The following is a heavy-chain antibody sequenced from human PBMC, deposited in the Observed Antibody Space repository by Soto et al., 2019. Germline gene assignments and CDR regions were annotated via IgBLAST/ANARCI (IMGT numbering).Heavy chain of an antibody. CDR3: TTAGDALFPYYYYGMDV. Sequence: AGGSLRLSCAASGFTFSNAWMSWVRQAPGKGLEWVGRIKSKTDGGTTDYAAPVKGRFTISRDDSKNTLYLQMNSLKTEDTAVYYCTTAGDALFPYYYYGMDVWGQRTTVTVSS. CDR1: GFTFSNAW. V-gene: IGHV3-15*01. D-gene: IGHD2-21*01. CDR2: IKSKTDGGTT. J-gene: IGHJ6*02.